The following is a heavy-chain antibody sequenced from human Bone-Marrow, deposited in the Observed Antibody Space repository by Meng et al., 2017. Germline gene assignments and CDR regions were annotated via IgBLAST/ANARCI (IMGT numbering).Heavy chain of an antibody. CDR2: ISSSSTSK. CDR1: GFSFDSYT. V-gene: IGHV3-21*06. D-gene: IGHD4-17*01. CDR3: ARVPTTLTTGYFDS. Sequence: GGSLRLSCAASGFSFDSYTMSWVRQAPGTGLEWVSSISSSSTSKYYADSLKGRFTISRDNAKNSLFLQMNSLRADDTALYYCARVPTTLTTGYFDSWGQGALFTVSS. J-gene: IGHJ4*02.